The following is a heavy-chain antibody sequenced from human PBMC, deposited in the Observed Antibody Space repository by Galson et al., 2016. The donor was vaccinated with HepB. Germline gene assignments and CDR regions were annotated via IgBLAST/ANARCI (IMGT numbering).Heavy chain of an antibody. Sequence: SLRLSCAASGFTFKSYGMHWVRQAPGEGLQWVAVIWHDGSKRYYADSVEGRFTIPRDDSKKTLFLEMASLRVEDTAVYYCAGAVAEGWLDPWGQGTLVTVSS. J-gene: IGHJ5*02. D-gene: IGHD6-19*01. V-gene: IGHV3-33*01. CDR1: GFTFKSYG. CDR3: AGAVAEGWLDP. CDR2: IWHDGSKR.